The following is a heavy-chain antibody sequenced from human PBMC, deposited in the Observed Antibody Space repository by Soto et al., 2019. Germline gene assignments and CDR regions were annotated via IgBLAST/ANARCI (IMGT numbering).Heavy chain of an antibody. V-gene: IGHV3-21*06. Sequence: GGSLRLSCAASGFTFTRYSMNWVRQAPGKGLEWVSSISSTTNYIYYGDSMKGRFTISRDNAKNSLYLEMNSLRAEDTAVYYCARRNREPSRGSWFDPWGQGTLVTVSS. D-gene: IGHD1-26*01. CDR2: ISSTTNYI. CDR3: ARRNREPSRGSWFDP. CDR1: GFTFTRYS. J-gene: IGHJ5*02.